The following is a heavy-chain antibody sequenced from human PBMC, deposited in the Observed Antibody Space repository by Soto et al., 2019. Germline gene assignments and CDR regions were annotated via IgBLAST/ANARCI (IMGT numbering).Heavy chain of an antibody. CDR3: ARDHTPGYYGSGSYDY. Sequence: QVQLVQSGAEVKKPGASVKVSCKASGYTFTSYYMHWVRQAPGQGLEWMGIINPSGGSTSYAQKFQGRVNMTRDTSTSTVYMELSSLISEDTAVYYCARDHTPGYYGSGSYDYWGQGTLVTVSS. D-gene: IGHD3-10*01. CDR1: GYTFTSYY. J-gene: IGHJ4*02. CDR2: INPSGGST. V-gene: IGHV1-46*01.